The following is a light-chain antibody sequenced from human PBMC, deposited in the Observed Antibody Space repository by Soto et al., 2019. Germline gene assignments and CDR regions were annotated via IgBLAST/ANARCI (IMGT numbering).Light chain of an antibody. V-gene: IGLV2-14*01. CDR2: DVT. CDR1: SSDVGGYNF. CDR3: LSYSSSTSPHV. Sequence: QSALTQPASVSGSPGQSITISCTGTSSDVGGYNFVSWYQQHPGKAPKLMIYDVTHRPSGVSNRFSGSKSGNTASLTISGLQAEDEADYYCLSYSSSTSPHVLGTATQLTVL. J-gene: IGLJ1*01.